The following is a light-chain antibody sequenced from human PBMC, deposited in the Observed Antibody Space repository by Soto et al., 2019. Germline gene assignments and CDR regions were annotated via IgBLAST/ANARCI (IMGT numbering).Light chain of an antibody. J-gene: IGKJ2*01. CDR1: QSVISNY. CDR2: ATS. CDR3: QQYGTSRYT. V-gene: IGKV3-20*01. Sequence: EIVLTQSPGTMSLSPGERATLSCWASQSVISNYLAWYQQKPGQAPRLLIYATSSRATGIPDRFSGSGSGTDFTLTISRLEPEDFAVYYCQQYGTSRYTFGQGTKLVI.